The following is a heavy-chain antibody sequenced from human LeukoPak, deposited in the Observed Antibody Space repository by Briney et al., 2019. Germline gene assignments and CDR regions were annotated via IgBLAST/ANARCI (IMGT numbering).Heavy chain of an antibody. J-gene: IGHJ6*02. CDR2: TSYDRINK. D-gene: IGHD4-17*01. V-gene: IGHV3-30*18. CDR1: GFTFSSYD. CDR3: AKDLREFGDYDYYYYTMDV. Sequence: GRSLRLSCAASGFTFSSYDMHCVRQARGKGLEWVAVTSYDRINKYYGDSVKGRFTISRDNSKNTLYLQMNSLRAEDTAVYYCAKDLREFGDYDYYYYTMDVWGQGTTVTVSS.